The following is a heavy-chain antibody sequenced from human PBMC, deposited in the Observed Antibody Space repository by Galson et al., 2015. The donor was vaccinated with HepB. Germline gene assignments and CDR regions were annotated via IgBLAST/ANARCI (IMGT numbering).Heavy chain of an antibody. V-gene: IGHV1-46*03. CDR2: INPSGGST. D-gene: IGHD3-10*01. Sequence: SVKVSCKASGYTFTSYYMHWVRQAPGQGLEWMGIINPSGGSTSYAQKFQGRVTMARDTSTSTVYMELSSLRSEGTAVYYCARDRVHYYGSGSYSSQGYFDYWGQGTLVTVSS. J-gene: IGHJ4*02. CDR1: GYTFTSYY. CDR3: ARDRVHYYGSGSYSSQGYFDY.